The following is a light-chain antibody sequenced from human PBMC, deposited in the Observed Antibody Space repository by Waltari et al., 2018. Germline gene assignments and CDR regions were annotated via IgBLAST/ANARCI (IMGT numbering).Light chain of an antibody. Sequence: QSALTQPASVSGSPGQSITISCTGTSSDVGYYNYVSWYQQHPGQAPKLMISDVNKRPSGVSNRVSSSKSGNPAALTSSWLQAEDEADYYCSSYTTYATVIFGGGTKLTVL. CDR1: SSDVGYYNY. V-gene: IGLV2-14*01. CDR3: SSYTTYATVI. CDR2: DVN. J-gene: IGLJ2*01.